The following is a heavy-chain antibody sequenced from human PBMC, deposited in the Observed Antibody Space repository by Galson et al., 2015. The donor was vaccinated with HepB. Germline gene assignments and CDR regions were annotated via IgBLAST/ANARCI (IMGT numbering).Heavy chain of an antibody. D-gene: IGHD1-26*01. Sequence: SLRLSCAASGFTFSNYGIHWVRQAPGKGLEWVAVIWYDGSNKYYADSVKGRFTISRDNSKNTLYLQMNSLRVEDTAVYYCARDPPGWGAGLFDYWGQGTLVTVSS. CDR2: IWYDGSNK. V-gene: IGHV3-33*01. J-gene: IGHJ4*02. CDR1: GFTFSNYG. CDR3: ARDPPGWGAGLFDY.